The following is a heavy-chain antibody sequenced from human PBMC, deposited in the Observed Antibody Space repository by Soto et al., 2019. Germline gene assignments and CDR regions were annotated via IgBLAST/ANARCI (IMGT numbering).Heavy chain of an antibody. V-gene: IGHV4-59*01. CDR3: ASGEERVAMLSGY. CDR1: WGTIVDYC. Sequence: ALETLRVTYSVAWGTIVDYCGSCILQPPRKGLECIGYIYYSGSTTYKPSLTSRVTISVDTSKTQFSLKVSSVIDADTAVYYCASGEERVAMLSGYWGKGTLVTVSS. J-gene: IGHJ4*02. D-gene: IGHD3-16*01. CDR2: IYYSGST.